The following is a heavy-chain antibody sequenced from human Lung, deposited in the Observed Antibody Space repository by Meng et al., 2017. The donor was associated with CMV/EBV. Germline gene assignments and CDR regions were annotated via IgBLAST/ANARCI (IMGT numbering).Heavy chain of an antibody. CDR3: AHGGGDC. D-gene: IGHD2-15*01. CDR2: ISYDGSNK. CDR1: GFTFSSYA. Sequence: QVERVGSGGGVVQPGRSLRLCCAASGFTFSSYAMHWVRQAAGKGLEWVAVISYDGSNKYYADSVKGRFTISRDNSKNTLYLQTNSLRAEDTAVYYCAHGGGDCWGQGTLVTVSS. V-gene: IGHV3-30-3*01. J-gene: IGHJ4*02.